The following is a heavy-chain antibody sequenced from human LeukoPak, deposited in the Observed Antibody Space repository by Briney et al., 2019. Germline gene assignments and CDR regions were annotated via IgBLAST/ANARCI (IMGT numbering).Heavy chain of an antibody. CDR2: IYTSGRT. CDR3: ARVYYSRFDP. J-gene: IGHJ5*02. D-gene: IGHD3-10*01. Sequence: SETLSLTCTVSGGSLSRDYWSWGPQPAGEGGEGIWRIYTSGRTKYNPSLTSRVTMSVDTSKPQFSLKLSSVTAADTAVYYCARVYYSRFDPWGQGTLVTVSS. CDR1: GGSLSRDY. V-gene: IGHV4-4*07.